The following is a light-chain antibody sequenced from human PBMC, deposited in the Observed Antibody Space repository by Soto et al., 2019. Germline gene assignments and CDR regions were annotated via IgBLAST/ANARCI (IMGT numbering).Light chain of an antibody. Sequence: DIQMTQSPSTLSASVGDTVTITCRASQSISNWLAWYQQKPGQAPKLLIHKASTLESGVPSRFRGSGSGTEFTLTISSLQPDDFATFYCQQYDRFPYTFGQGTKPEIK. J-gene: IGKJ2*01. CDR2: KAS. CDR3: QQYDRFPYT. V-gene: IGKV1-5*03. CDR1: QSISNW.